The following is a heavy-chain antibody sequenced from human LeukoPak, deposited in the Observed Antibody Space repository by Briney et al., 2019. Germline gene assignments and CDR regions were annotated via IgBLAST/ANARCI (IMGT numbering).Heavy chain of an antibody. D-gene: IGHD3-22*01. Sequence: GASVKVSCKASGYTFTSYAMNWVRQAPGQGLEWMGWINTNTGNPTCAQGFTGRFVFSLDTSVSTAYLQISSLKAEDTAVYYCARGAAMKRGDSSDPGRSYWGQGTLVTVSS. J-gene: IGHJ4*02. V-gene: IGHV7-4-1*02. CDR1: GYTFTSYA. CDR2: INTNTGNP. CDR3: ARGAAMKRGDSSDPGRSY.